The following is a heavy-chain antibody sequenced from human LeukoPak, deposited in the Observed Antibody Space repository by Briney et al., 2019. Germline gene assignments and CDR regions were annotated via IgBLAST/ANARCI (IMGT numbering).Heavy chain of an antibody. Sequence: PGGSLRLSCAASGFTFSSYAMSWVRQAPGKGLEWVSAISGSGGSTYYADSVKGRFTISRDNSKNTLYLQMNSLRAEDTAVYYCAKVGRWLQLRGRDAFDIWGQGTMVTVSS. CDR2: ISGSGGST. CDR3: AKVGRWLQLRGRDAFDI. J-gene: IGHJ3*02. V-gene: IGHV3-23*01. D-gene: IGHD5-12*01. CDR1: GFTFSSYA.